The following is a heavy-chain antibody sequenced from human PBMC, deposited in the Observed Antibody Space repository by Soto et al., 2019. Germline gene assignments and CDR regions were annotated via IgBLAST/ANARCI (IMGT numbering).Heavy chain of an antibody. CDR3: ARRPVGATGGMDV. CDR2: INHSGST. D-gene: IGHD1-26*01. J-gene: IGHJ6*02. V-gene: IGHV4-34*01. Sequence: SETLSLTCAVYGGSFSGYYWSWIRQPPGKGLEWIGEINHSGSTNYNPSLKSRVTISVDTSKNQFSLKLSSVTAADTAVYYCARRPVGATGGMDVWGQGTTVTVS. CDR1: GGSFSGYY.